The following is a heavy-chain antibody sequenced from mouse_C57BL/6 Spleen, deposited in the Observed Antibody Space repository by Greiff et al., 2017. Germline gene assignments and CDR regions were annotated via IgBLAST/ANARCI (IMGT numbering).Heavy chain of an antibody. CDR3: ARRGLTGLFAY. Sequence: QVQLQQSGAELVRPGTSVKVSCKASGYAFTNYLIEWVKQRPGQGLEWIGVINPGSGGTNYNEKFKGKATLTADKSSSTAYMQLSSLTSEDSAVYFCARRGLTGLFAYWGQGTLVTVSA. CDR2: INPGSGGT. J-gene: IGHJ3*01. CDR1: GYAFTNYL. D-gene: IGHD4-1*01. V-gene: IGHV1-54*01.